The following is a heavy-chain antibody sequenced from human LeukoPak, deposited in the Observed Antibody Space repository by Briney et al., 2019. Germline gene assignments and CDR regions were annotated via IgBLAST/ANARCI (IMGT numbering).Heavy chain of an antibody. D-gene: IGHD3-22*01. J-gene: IGHJ1*01. Sequence: ASVKVSCKASGYTFTVYYMHWVRQAPGQGREWMGWINPNSGGTNYAQKFQGRVTMTRDTSISTAYMELSRLRSDDTAVYYCARDGVGYYDSSGYYYFQHWGQGTLVTVSS. CDR2: INPNSGGT. CDR1: GYTFTVYY. V-gene: IGHV1-2*02. CDR3: ARDGVGYYDSSGYYYFQH.